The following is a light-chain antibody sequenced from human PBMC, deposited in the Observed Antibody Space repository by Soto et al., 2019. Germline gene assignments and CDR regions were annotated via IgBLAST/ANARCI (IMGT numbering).Light chain of an antibody. CDR1: SSNIGAGYD. CDR3: QSYDSSLSFYV. J-gene: IGLJ1*01. Sequence: QSVLTQPPSVSGAPGQRVTISCTGSSSNIGAGYDVHWYQQLPGTAPKLLLYGNSNRPSGVPDRFSGSKSGTSASLAITGLQAEDEADYYCQSYDSSLSFYVFGTGTKVTVL. V-gene: IGLV1-40*01. CDR2: GNS.